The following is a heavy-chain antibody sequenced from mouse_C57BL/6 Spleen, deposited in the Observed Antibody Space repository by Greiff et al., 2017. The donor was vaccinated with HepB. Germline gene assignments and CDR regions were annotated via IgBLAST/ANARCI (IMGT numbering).Heavy chain of an antibody. D-gene: IGHD1-1*01. CDR3: ARNRYYGSSYWFAY. V-gene: IGHV2-2*01. CDR1: GFSLTSYG. CDR2: IWSGGST. J-gene: IGHJ3*01. Sequence: VKLQESGPGLVQPSQSLSITCTVSGFSLTSYGVHWVRQSPGKGLEWLGVIWSGGSTDYNAAFISRLSISKDNSKSHVFFKMNSLQADDTAIYYCARNRYYGSSYWFAYWGQGTLVTVSA.